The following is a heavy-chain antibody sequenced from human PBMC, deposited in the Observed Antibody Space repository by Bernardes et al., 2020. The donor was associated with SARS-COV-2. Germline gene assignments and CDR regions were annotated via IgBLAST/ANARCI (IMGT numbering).Heavy chain of an antibody. CDR3: AAVTWSQRDGFDI. CDR2: IHPNTRDT. CDR1: VYSFSDYY. V-gene: IGHV1-2*02. D-gene: IGHD1-26*01. J-gene: IGHJ3*02. Sequence: ASVKASCKASVYSFSDYYLDWVRPPPCQGLDWMGWIHPNTRDTKYAQNFQGRVTMTRQTSTSTAYMELTRLMSDETALYYCAAVTWSQRDGFDIWGQGTMVTVSS.